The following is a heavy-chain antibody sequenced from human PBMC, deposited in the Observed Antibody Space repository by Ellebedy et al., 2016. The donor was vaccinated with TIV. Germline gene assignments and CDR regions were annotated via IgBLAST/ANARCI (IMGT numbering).Heavy chain of an antibody. CDR3: ASVPSAGADF. J-gene: IGHJ4*02. D-gene: IGHD4-17*01. V-gene: IGHV1-46*01. CDR2: LDARAGST. Sequence: ASVKVSCKASGYPFTKYYFHWIRQAPGQGLEWMGVLDARAGSTTYAETFQGRISVTRDFSTSTVFMELSGLTSDDPAVYYCASVPSAGADFWGQGTLVSVSS. CDR1: GYPFTKYY.